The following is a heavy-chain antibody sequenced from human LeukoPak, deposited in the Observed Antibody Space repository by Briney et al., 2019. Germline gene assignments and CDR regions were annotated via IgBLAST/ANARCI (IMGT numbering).Heavy chain of an antibody. J-gene: IGHJ4*02. Sequence: AAVKVSCKASGYTFTGYYMHWVRQAPGQGLEWMGWINPNSGGTNYAQKFQGRVTMTRDTSISTAYMELSRLRSDDTAVYYCARDLRAPGYCSSTSCYNPDYWGQGTLVTVSS. V-gene: IGHV1-2*02. CDR2: INPNSGGT. CDR3: ARDLRAPGYCSSTSCYNPDY. CDR1: GYTFTGYY. D-gene: IGHD2-2*02.